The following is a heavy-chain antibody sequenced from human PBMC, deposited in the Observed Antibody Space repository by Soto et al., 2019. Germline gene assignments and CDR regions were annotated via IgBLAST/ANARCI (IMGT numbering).Heavy chain of an antibody. CDR1: GYNFTSYW. Sequence: GESLKISCKGSGYNFTSYWISWVRQMHGKGLEWMGRIDPSDSYTNYSPTFQGHVTISADKSISTAYPQWSSLKASDTAMYYCASSPRGYCSSTSCRELGNYYGMDVWGQGTTVTSP. CDR2: IDPSDSYT. CDR3: ASSPRGYCSSTSCRELGNYYGMDV. D-gene: IGHD2-2*01. J-gene: IGHJ6*02. V-gene: IGHV5-10-1*01.